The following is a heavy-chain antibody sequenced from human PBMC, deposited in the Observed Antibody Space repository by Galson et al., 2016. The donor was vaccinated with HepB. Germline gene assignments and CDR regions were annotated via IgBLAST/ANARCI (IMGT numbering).Heavy chain of an antibody. CDR1: GGPVIDYS. Sequence: ETLSLTCGVYGGPVIDYSWNWVRQPPGKGLEWIGEINHSGTTKSNPSLKSRVTISVDTSKSQFSLKLNSVTAADTAIYYCARINRVRTFDIWGQGTLVTVSS. V-gene: IGHV4-34*01. D-gene: IGHD1-14*01. J-gene: IGHJ3*02. CDR2: INHSGTT. CDR3: ARINRVRTFDI.